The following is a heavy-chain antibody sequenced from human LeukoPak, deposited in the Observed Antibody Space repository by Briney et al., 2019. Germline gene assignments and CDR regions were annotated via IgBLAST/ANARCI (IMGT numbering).Heavy chain of an antibody. J-gene: IGHJ4*02. CDR2: INQDGSER. V-gene: IGHV3-7*01. Sequence: PGGSLRLSCAASLFTFSTYWMSWVRQAPGKGLEWVANINQDGSERYLVDSVKGRFTISRDNAKNSLYLQMNSLRAEDTAVYYCSRRFDRWGQGTLVTVSS. CDR3: SRRFDR. CDR1: LFTFSTYW.